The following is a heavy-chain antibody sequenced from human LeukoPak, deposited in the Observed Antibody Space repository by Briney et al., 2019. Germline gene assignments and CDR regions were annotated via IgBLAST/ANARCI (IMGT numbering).Heavy chain of an antibody. CDR3: ARDSSCSSSTSCYPYNWFDP. CDR1: GGTFSSYA. Sequence: SVKVSCKASGGTFSSYAISWVRQAPGQGLEWMGGIIPIFGTANYAQKFQGRVTITTDESTSTAYMELSGLRSEDTAVYYCARDSSCSSSTSCYPYNWFDPWGQGTLVTVSS. CDR2: IIPIFGTA. V-gene: IGHV1-69*05. J-gene: IGHJ5*02. D-gene: IGHD2-2*01.